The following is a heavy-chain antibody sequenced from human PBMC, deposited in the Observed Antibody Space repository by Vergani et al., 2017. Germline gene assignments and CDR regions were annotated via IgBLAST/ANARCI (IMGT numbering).Heavy chain of an antibody. CDR1: GFTFSSYG. Sequence: VQLVESGGGVVQPGRSLRLSCAASGFTFSSYGMHWVRQAPGKGLEWVANIKQDGSEKYYVDSVKGRFTISRDNAKNSLYLQMNSLRAEDTAVYYCARRLGYCSGGSCYSVGYYMDVWGKGTTVTVSS. CDR2: IKQDGSEK. V-gene: IGHV3-7*01. J-gene: IGHJ6*03. CDR3: ARRLGYCSGGSCYSVGYYMDV. D-gene: IGHD2-15*01.